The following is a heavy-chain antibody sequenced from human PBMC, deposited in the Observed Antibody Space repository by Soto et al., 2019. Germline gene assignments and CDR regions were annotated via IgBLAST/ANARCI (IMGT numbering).Heavy chain of an antibody. D-gene: IGHD1-26*01. Sequence: KQSQTLSLTCAISGDSVSSNSAAWNWIRQSPSRGLEWLGGTYYRSKWYNDYAVSVKSRITINPDTSKNQFSLQLNSVTPEDTAVYYCVGESGSYHHFDYWGQGTLVTVSS. J-gene: IGHJ4*02. CDR2: TYYRSKWYN. CDR3: VGESGSYHHFDY. CDR1: GDSVSSNSAA. V-gene: IGHV6-1*01.